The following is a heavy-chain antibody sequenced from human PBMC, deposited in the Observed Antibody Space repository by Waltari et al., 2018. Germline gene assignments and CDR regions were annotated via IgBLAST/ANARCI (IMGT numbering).Heavy chain of an antibody. CDR3: ASGGAMVARGGFDY. CDR2: INHSGST. J-gene: IGHJ4*02. Sequence: QVQLQQWGAGLLKPSETLSLTCAVYGGSFSGYYWSWIRQPPGKGLEWIGEINHSGSTNYNPSLKSRVTISVETSKNQFSLKLSSVTAADTAVYYCASGGAMVARGGFDYWGQGTLVTVSS. V-gene: IGHV4-34*01. D-gene: IGHD5-18*01. CDR1: GGSFSGYY.